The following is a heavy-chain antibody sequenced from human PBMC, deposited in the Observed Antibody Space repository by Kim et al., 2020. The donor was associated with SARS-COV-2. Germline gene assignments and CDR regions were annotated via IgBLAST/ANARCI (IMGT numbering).Heavy chain of an antibody. Sequence: NYTPSLKSRVTISVDTSKNQFSLKLSSVTAADTAVYYCARQGGVVGATSLWGQGTLVTVSS. D-gene: IGHD1-26*01. CDR3: ARQGGVVGATSL. J-gene: IGHJ4*02. V-gene: IGHV4-59*08.